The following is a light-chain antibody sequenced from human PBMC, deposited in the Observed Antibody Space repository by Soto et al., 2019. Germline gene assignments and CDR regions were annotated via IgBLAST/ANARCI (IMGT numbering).Light chain of an antibody. CDR2: GAS. Sequence: EIVMTQSPATLSVSPGERATLSCRASQSVSSNLAWYQHKPGQAPRLLIYGASTRTTGIPARFSGSGSGTEFTLTISSLQSEDFAVYYCKQYNNWRTFGQGTKVEIK. V-gene: IGKV3-15*01. J-gene: IGKJ1*01. CDR1: QSVSSN. CDR3: KQYNNWRT.